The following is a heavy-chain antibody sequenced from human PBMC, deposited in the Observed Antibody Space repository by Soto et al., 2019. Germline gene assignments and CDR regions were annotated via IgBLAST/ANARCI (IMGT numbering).Heavy chain of an antibody. CDR1: GFTFSSYS. J-gene: IGHJ4*02. CDR3: AGALPRGYSYDSSFVVFDY. D-gene: IGHD5-18*01. CDR2: ISSSSSYI. V-gene: IGHV3-21*01. Sequence: GGSLRLSCAASGFTFSSYSMNWVRQAPGKGLEWVSSISSSSSYIYYADSVKGRFTISRDNAKNSLYLQMNSLRAEDTAVYYCAGALPRGYSYDSSFVVFDYWGQGTLVTVSS.